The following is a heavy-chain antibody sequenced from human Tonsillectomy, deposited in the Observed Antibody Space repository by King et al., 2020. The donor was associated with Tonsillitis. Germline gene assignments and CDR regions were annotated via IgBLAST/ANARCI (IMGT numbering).Heavy chain of an antibody. V-gene: IGHV1-18*01. J-gene: IGHJ6*03. Sequence: VQSGAEVKKPGASVKVSCKASGYTFTSYGISWVRQAPGQGLEWMGWISAYKGNTNYAQKVQGRVTMTTDTSTSTAYMELRSLRSDDTAVYYCARDEPDYYDSSGYPPYYNYMDVWGKGTTVTVSS. CDR1: GYTFTSYG. CDR3: ARDEPDYYDSSGYPPYYNYMDV. D-gene: IGHD3-22*01. CDR2: ISAYKGNT.